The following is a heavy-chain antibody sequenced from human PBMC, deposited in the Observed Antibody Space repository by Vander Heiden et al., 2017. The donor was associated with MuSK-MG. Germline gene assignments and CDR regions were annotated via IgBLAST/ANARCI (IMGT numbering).Heavy chain of an antibody. CDR1: GFTFDDYA. V-gene: IGHV3-9*01. CDR2: ISWNSGSI. CDR3: AKDLFGWQEGALDI. Sequence: EVQLVESGGGLVQPGRSLRLSCAASGFTFDDYAMHWVRQAPGKGLEWVSGISWNSGSIGYADSVKGRFTISRDNAKNSLYLQMNSLRAEDTALYYCAKDLFGWQEGALDIWGQGTMVTVSS. J-gene: IGHJ3*02. D-gene: IGHD3-10*02.